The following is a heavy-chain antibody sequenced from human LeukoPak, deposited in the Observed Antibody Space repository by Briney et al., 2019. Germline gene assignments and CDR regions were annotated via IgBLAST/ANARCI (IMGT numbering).Heavy chain of an antibody. CDR3: ARGGYYYDSSGYSDY. Sequence: SETLSLTCAVYGGSFSGYYWSWIRQPPGKGLEWIGEINHSGSTNYNPSLKSRVTISVDTSKNQFSLKLSSVTAADTAVYYCARGGYYYDSSGYSDYWGQGTLVTVPS. CDR1: GGSFSGYY. J-gene: IGHJ4*02. V-gene: IGHV4-34*01. D-gene: IGHD3-22*01. CDR2: INHSGST.